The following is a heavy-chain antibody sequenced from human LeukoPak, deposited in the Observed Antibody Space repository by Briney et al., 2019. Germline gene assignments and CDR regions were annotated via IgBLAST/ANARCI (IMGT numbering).Heavy chain of an antibody. Sequence: PSETLSLTCAVHGGSFSGYYWSWIRQPPGKGLEWIGEINHSGSTNYNPSLKSRVTISVDTSKNQFSLKLSSVTAADTAVYYCASRSGSYTPNDYWGQGTLVTVSS. D-gene: IGHD1-26*01. V-gene: IGHV4-34*01. CDR1: GGSFSGYY. J-gene: IGHJ4*02. CDR3: ASRSGSYTPNDY. CDR2: INHSGST.